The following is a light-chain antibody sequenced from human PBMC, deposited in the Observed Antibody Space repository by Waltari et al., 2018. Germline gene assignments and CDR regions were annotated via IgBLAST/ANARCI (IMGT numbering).Light chain of an antibody. CDR1: SSDVGTYDY. J-gene: IGLJ3*02. CDR3: SSYTTSSTQV. CDR2: EVN. V-gene: IGLV2-14*01. Sequence: QSALTQPASVSGSPGQSITISCTGTSSDVGTYDYVPWYQQHPGKAPKLMIYEVNNRPSGVSNRFSGSKSGNTASLTISGLQAEDEADYYCSSYTTSSTQVFGGGTKLTVL.